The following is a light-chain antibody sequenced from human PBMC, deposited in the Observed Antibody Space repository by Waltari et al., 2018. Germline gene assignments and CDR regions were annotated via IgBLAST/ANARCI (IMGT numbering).Light chain of an antibody. CDR1: QSVFSSSTNKNY. J-gene: IGKJ5*01. CDR3: QQYYSTPPIT. V-gene: IGKV4-1*01. Sequence: DIVLTQSPDSLAVSLGERANINCQSSQSVFSSSTNKNYLAWYQQKPGQPPKLLIYWASTRESGVPDRFSGSGSGADFTLTISRLQAEDVAVYYCQQYYSTPPITFGQGTRLEIK. CDR2: WAS.